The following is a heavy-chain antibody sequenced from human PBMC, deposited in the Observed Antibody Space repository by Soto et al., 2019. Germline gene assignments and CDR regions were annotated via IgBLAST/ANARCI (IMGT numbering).Heavy chain of an antibody. Sequence: KTSETLSLTCAVYGGSFSCYYWSWIRQPPGKGLEWIGEINHSGSTNYNPSLKSRVTISVDTSKNQFSLKLSSVTAADTAVYYCARSLGSRTNWFDPWGQGTLVTV. CDR2: INHSGST. V-gene: IGHV4-34*01. CDR1: GGSFSCYY. D-gene: IGHD2-8*01. J-gene: IGHJ5*02. CDR3: ARSLGSRTNWFDP.